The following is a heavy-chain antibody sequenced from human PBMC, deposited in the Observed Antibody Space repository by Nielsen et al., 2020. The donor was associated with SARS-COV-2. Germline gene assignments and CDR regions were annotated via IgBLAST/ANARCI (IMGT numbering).Heavy chain of an antibody. D-gene: IGHD3-22*01. V-gene: IGHV3-74*01. J-gene: IGHJ4*02. CDR2: MNADGSRS. CDR1: GFSFPDYS. Sequence: GESLKISCAASGFSFPDYSIHWVRQGPGKGLMWVSRMNADGSRSAYAESVKGRFIIARDNARDTLSLQMNSLSVEDTAMYYCVRVRDDGHYYDTGPFDYWGQGALVTVSS. CDR3: VRVRDDGHYYDTGPFDY.